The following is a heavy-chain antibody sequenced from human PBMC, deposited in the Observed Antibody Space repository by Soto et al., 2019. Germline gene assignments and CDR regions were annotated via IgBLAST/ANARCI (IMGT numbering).Heavy chain of an antibody. D-gene: IGHD3-22*01. CDR1: GFTFSSYG. J-gene: IGHJ4*02. CDR2: IWSDGSNK. V-gene: IGHV3-33*01. CDR3: ARYYYDSSGYYPL. Sequence: GGSLRLSCAASGFTFSSYGMHWVRQAPGKGLEWVAVIWSDGSNKYYADSVEGRFTISRDNSKNTLYLQMNSLRAEDTAVYYCARYYYDSSGYYPLWGQGTLVTLSS.